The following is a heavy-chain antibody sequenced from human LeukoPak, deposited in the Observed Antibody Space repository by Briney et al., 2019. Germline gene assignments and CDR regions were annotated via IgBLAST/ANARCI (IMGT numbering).Heavy chain of an antibody. Sequence: GGSLRLSCAASGFTFSSYEMNWVRQAPGKGLEWVSYISSSGSNIYYADSLKGRFTISRDNSKNTLYLQMNSLRAEDTAVCYCARDETYYDILTGYYKGARAFDIWGQGTMVTVSS. J-gene: IGHJ3*02. CDR3: ARDETYYDILTGYYKGARAFDI. CDR1: GFTFSSYE. D-gene: IGHD3-9*01. CDR2: ISSSGSNI. V-gene: IGHV3-48*03.